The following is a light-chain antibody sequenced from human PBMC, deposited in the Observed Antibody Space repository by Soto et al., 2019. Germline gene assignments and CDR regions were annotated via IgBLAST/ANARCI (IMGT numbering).Light chain of an antibody. CDR2: YDS. Sequence: SYELTQPPSVSVAPGKTARITCGGNNIGSKSVHWYQQKPGQAPVLVIYYDSDRPSGRPERFSGSNSGNTATLTISRVEAGDEADYYCQVWDSSSDHPGVFGGGTKVTVL. V-gene: IGLV3-21*04. J-gene: IGLJ2*01. CDR1: NIGSKS. CDR3: QVWDSSSDHPGV.